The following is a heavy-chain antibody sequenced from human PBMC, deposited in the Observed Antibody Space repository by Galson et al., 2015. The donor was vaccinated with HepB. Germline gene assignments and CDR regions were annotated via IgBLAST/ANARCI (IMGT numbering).Heavy chain of an antibody. CDR3: ARNGYSSSWYPPTYYYYYYGMDV. CDR1: GYSFTSYW. CDR2: IYPGDSDT. J-gene: IGHJ6*02. Sequence: QSGAEVKKPGESLKISCKGSGYSFTSYWIGWVRQMPGKGLEWMGIIYPGDSDTRYSPSFQGQVTISADKSISTAYLQWSSLKASDTAMYYCARNGYSSSWYPPTYYYYYYGMDVWGQGTTVTVSS. V-gene: IGHV5-51*01. D-gene: IGHD6-13*01.